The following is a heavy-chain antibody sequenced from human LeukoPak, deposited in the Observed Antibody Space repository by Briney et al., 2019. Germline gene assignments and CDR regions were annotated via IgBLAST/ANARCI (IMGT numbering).Heavy chain of an antibody. Sequence: PGGSLRLSCAASGFTFSDYYMSWIRQAPGKGLEWVSYISSSGSTIYYADSVKGRFTISRDNAKNSLYLQMNSLRAEDTAVYYCARVHNNYDFWSGYSLGYWGQGTLVTVSS. J-gene: IGHJ4*02. D-gene: IGHD3-3*01. CDR3: ARVHNNYDFWSGYSLGY. V-gene: IGHV3-11*04. CDR1: GFTFSDYY. CDR2: ISSSGSTI.